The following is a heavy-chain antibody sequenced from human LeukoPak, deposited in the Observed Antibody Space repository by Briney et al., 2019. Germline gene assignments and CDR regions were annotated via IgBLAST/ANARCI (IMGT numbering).Heavy chain of an antibody. D-gene: IGHD6-13*01. CDR2: ITDSGSSI. J-gene: IGHJ6*03. V-gene: IGHV3-11*04. Sequence: GGSLRLSCAASGLTFRDYNMNWVRQAPGQGLEWVSYITDSGSSIHYADSVNGRFTISRDNAKNSLYLQMDSLRVEDTAVYYCVRDPSYGSSWYYYMDVWGKGTTVTVSS. CDR1: GLTFRDYN. CDR3: VRDPSYGSSWYYYMDV.